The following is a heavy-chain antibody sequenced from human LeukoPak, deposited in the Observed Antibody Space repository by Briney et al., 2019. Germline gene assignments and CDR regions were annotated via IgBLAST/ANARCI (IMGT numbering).Heavy chain of an antibody. CDR3: APTMVRGVIDY. CDR2: ISGSGGST. V-gene: IGHV3-23*01. J-gene: IGHJ4*02. D-gene: IGHD3-10*01. Sequence: GGSLRLSCAASGFTFSSYGMHWVRQAPGQGLEWVSAISGSGGSTYYADSVKGRFTISGDNSKNTLYLQMNSLRAEDTAVYYCAPTMVRGVIDYWGQGTLVTVSS. CDR1: GFTFSSYG.